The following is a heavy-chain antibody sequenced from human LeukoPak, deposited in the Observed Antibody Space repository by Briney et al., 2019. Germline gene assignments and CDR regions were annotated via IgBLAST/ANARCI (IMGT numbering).Heavy chain of an antibody. D-gene: IGHD5-18*01. Sequence: ASVKVSCKASGYTFTSYYMHWVRQAPGQGLEWMGIINPSGGSTSYAQRFQGRVTMTRDTSTSTVYMELSSLRSEDTAVYYCARGGPGRIQLWFIWVYWGQGTLVTVSS. CDR1: GYTFTSYY. CDR3: ARGGPGRIQLWFIWVY. J-gene: IGHJ4*02. CDR2: INPSGGST. V-gene: IGHV1-46*01.